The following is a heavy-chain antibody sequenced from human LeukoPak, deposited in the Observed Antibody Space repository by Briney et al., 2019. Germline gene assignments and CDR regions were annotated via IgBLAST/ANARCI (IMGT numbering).Heavy chain of an antibody. CDR1: GGTFSSYA. J-gene: IGHJ4*02. CDR3: ARGLQAQNDY. Sequence: ASVKVSCKASGGTFSSYAISWVRQAPGQGLEWMGGIIPIFGTANYAQKFQGRVTITADESTSTAYMELSSLRPEDTAVYYCARGLQAQNDYWGQGTLVTVSS. V-gene: IGHV1-69*13. CDR2: IIPIFGTA.